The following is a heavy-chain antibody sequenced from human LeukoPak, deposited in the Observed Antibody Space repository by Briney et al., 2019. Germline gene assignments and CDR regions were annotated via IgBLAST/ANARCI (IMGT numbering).Heavy chain of an antibody. J-gene: IGHJ6*03. CDR3: ARDLESSGPHYYYYYCMDV. CDR2: IYSGGST. D-gene: IGHD3-22*01. CDR1: GFTFSSYA. Sequence: GGSLRLSCAASGFTFSSYAMSWVRQAPGKGLEWVSVIYSGGSTYYADSVKGRFTISRDNSKNTLYLQMNSLRAEDTAVYYCARDLESSGPHYYYYYCMDVWGKGTTVTVSS. V-gene: IGHV3-66*02.